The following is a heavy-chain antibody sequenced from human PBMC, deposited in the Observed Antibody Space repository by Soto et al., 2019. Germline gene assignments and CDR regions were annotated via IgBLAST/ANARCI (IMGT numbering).Heavy chain of an antibody. CDR1: GFTFNTYG. Sequence: VKLVESGGGVVQPGGSLRLSCAASGFTFNTYGMHWVRQAPDNVLEWVALISDDGSNQDYADSVKGRFTISRDNSKNTLFLQMNSLRADDTDVYYCAKDQASGQGSFDSWGQGTLVTVSS. CDR2: ISDDGSNQ. J-gene: IGHJ4*02. V-gene: IGHV3-30*18. CDR3: AKDQASGQGSFDS.